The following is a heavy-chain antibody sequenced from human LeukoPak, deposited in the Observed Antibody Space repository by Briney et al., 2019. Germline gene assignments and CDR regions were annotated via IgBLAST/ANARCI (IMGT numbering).Heavy chain of an antibody. CDR3: ATDLVDTAMVTGNYFDY. J-gene: IGHJ4*02. CDR2: FDPEDGET. Sequence: ASVKVSCKVSGYTLTELSMHWVRQAPGKGLEWMGGFDPEDGETIYAQKFQGRVTMTEDTSTDTAYMELSSLRSEDTAVYYCATDLVDTAMVTGNYFDYWGQGTLVTVSS. D-gene: IGHD5-18*01. CDR1: GYTLTELS. V-gene: IGHV1-24*01.